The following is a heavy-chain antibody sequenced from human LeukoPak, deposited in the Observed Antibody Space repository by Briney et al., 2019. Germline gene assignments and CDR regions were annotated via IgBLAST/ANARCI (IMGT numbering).Heavy chain of an antibody. D-gene: IGHD3-22*01. J-gene: IGHJ4*02. V-gene: IGHV1-2*04. CDR2: INPNSGGT. CDR1: GYTFTGYY. CDR3: ARAPVNYYYDSSGYYRLIY. Sequence: ASVKVSCKASGYTFTGYYMHWVRQAPGQGLEWMGWINPNSGGTNYAQKFQGWVTMTRDTSISTAYMELSRLRSDDTAVYYCARAPVNYYYDSSGYYRLIYWGQGTLVTVSS.